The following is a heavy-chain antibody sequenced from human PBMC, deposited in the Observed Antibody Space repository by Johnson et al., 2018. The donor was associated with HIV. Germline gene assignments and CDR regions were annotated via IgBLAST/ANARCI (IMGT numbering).Heavy chain of an antibody. V-gene: IGHV3-53*02. J-gene: IGHJ3*02. CDR1: GFAVSNNY. Sequence: VQLVETGGGLIQPGGSLRLSCAVSGFAVSNNYMSWVRQAPGQGLEWDSVIYSSGSAYNANSMKGRFTISRDNSKNTLYLQMNSLGVEDTAVYYCASSPPYSGSYGDAFDIWGQGTLVTVSS. CDR3: ASSPPYSGSYGDAFDI. CDR2: IYSSGSA. D-gene: IGHD1-26*01.